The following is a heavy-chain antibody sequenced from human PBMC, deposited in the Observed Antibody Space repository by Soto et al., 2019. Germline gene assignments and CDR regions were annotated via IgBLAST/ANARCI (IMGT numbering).Heavy chain of an antibody. Sequence: SVKVSCKASGGTFSSYAISWVRQAPGQGLEWMGGIIPIFGTANYAQKFQGRVTITADKSTSTAYMELSSLRSEDTAVYYCARADIVVVVAGGFDPWGQGTLVTVSS. D-gene: IGHD2-15*01. CDR1: GGTFSSYA. V-gene: IGHV1-69*06. CDR2: IIPIFGTA. CDR3: ARADIVVVVAGGFDP. J-gene: IGHJ5*02.